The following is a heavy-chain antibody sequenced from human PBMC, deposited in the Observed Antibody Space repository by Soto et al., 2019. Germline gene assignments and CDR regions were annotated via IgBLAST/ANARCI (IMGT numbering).Heavy chain of an antibody. V-gene: IGHV3-30-3*01. J-gene: IGHJ4*02. Sequence: GGSLRLSCAASGFTFSSYAMHWVRQAPGKGLEWVAVISYDGSNKYYADSVKGRFTISRDNSKNTLYLQMNSLRAEDTAVYYCARGVRGVYDFWSGYYPGGPLFPILMAYWGQGTLVPVSS. CDR1: GFTFSSYA. CDR2: ISYDGSNK. CDR3: ARGVRGVYDFWSGYYPGGPLFPILMAY. D-gene: IGHD3-3*01.